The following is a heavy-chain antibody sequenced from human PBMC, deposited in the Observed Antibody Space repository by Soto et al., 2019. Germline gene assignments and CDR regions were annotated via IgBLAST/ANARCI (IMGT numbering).Heavy chain of an antibody. D-gene: IGHD3-3*01. CDR3: AKGAIFGVVIIPDHDAFDI. Sequence: GGSLRLSCAASGFTFSSYAMSWVRQAPGKGLEWVSAISGSGGSTYYADSVKGRFNISRDNSKNTLYLQMNSLRAEDTAVYYSAKGAIFGVVIIPDHDAFDIWGQGTMVTVSS. J-gene: IGHJ3*02. V-gene: IGHV3-23*01. CDR2: ISGSGGST. CDR1: GFTFSSYA.